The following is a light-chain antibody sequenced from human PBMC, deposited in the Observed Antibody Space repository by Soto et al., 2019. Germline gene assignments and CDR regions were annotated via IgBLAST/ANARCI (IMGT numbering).Light chain of an antibody. J-gene: IGLJ1*01. CDR2: DNN. V-gene: IGLV1-51*01. Sequence: QSVLTQPPSVSAAPGQKVTISCSGSRSKNGNNYVSWYQQLPGTAPKLLIYDNNKRPSGIPDRFSGSKSGTSATLGITGLQTGDEADYYCGTWDSSLSAGFYVFGTGTKVTVL. CDR1: RSKNGNNY. CDR3: GTWDSSLSAGFYV.